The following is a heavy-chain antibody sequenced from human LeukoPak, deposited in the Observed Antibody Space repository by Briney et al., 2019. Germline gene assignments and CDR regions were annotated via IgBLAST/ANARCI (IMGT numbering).Heavy chain of an antibody. D-gene: IGHD1-26*01. J-gene: IGHJ4*02. CDR3: AREARSGSYSYYFDY. V-gene: IGHV1-8*01. CDR1: GYTFTSYD. CDR2: MNPNGGNT. Sequence: ASVKVSCKASGYTFTSYDINWVRQATGQGLEWMGWMNPNGGNTGYAQKFQGRVTMTRNTSISTAYMELSSQRSEDTAVYYCAREARSGSYSYYFDYWGQGTLVTVSS.